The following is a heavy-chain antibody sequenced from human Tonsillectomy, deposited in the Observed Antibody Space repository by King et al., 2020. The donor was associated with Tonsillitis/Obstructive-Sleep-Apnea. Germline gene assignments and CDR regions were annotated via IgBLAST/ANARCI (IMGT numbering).Heavy chain of an antibody. CDR3: ARVIGYYDFWSGPNNWFDP. V-gene: IGHV1-18*01. Sequence: VQLVESGAEVKKPGASVKVSCKASGYTFTSYGISWGRQAPGQGLEWMGWISAYNGNTNYAQKLQGRFTMTTDTSTSTAYMELRSLRSDDTAVYYCARVIGYYDFWSGPNNWFDPWGQGTLVTVSS. CDR2: ISAYNGNT. J-gene: IGHJ5*02. D-gene: IGHD3-3*01. CDR1: GYTFTSYG.